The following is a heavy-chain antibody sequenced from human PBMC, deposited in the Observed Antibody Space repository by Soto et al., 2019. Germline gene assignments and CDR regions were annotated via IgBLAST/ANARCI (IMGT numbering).Heavy chain of an antibody. CDR3: ARHFFGSPFDP. V-gene: IGHV4-59*08. CDR2: VFYSGDT. Sequence: PSETLSLTCTVSGGSMSPYYWSWIRQSPERGLEWIGYVFYSGDTNYNPSLQSQVTISVDTSMNHFSLKLTSVTAADTAVYYCARHFFGSPFDPWGPGILVTVS. CDR1: GGSMSPYY. D-gene: IGHD3-10*01. J-gene: IGHJ5*02.